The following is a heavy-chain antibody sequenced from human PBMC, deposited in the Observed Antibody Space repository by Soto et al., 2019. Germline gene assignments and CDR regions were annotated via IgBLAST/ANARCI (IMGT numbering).Heavy chain of an antibody. Sequence: ASVKVSCKASGYTFTSYDINWVRQATGQGLEWMGWMNPNSGNTGYAQKFQGRVTMTRNTSISTAYMELSSLRSEDTAVYYCAIGLGYCSSTSCYQADAFAFWGQGTMVT. CDR2: MNPNSGNT. CDR3: AIGLGYCSSTSCYQADAFAF. V-gene: IGHV1-8*01. D-gene: IGHD2-2*01. J-gene: IGHJ3*01. CDR1: GYTFTSYD.